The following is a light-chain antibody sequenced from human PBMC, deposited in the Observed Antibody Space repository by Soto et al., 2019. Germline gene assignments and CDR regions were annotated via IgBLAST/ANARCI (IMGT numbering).Light chain of an antibody. V-gene: IGKV1-9*01. Sequence: DIQLTQSPSFLSASVGDRVTITCRASQGISSYLAWYQQKPGKAPKLLIYAASTLQSGVPSRFSGSGSGTEFTLTISSLQPEDFATYYCQQLNSYPGGRFTFGPGTKVDIK. CDR1: QGISSY. CDR2: AAS. J-gene: IGKJ3*01. CDR3: QQLNSYPGGRFT.